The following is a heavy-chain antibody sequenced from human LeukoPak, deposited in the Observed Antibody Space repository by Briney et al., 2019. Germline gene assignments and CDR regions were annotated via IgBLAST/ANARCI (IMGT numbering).Heavy chain of an antibody. CDR3: AREGDVDTAMVLGDY. Sequence: GGSLRLSCAASGFTFSSYSMNWVRQAPGKGLEWVSSISSSSSYIYYADSVKGRFTISRDNAKNSLYLQMNSLRAEDTAVYYCAREGDVDTAMVLGDYWGQGTLVTVSS. V-gene: IGHV3-21*01. CDR1: GFTFSSYS. CDR2: ISSSSSYI. D-gene: IGHD5-18*01. J-gene: IGHJ4*02.